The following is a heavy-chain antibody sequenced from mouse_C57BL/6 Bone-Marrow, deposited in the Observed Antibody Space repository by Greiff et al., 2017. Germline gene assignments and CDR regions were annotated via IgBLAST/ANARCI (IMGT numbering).Heavy chain of an antibody. CDR3: ARKLRAY. Sequence: QVQLQQSGAELARPGAPVKLSCKASGYTFTSYGISWVKQRTGQGLEWIGEIYPRSGNTYYNEKFKGKATLTADKSSSTAYMELRSLTSEDSAVYFCARKLRAYWGQGTLVTVSA. CDR2: IYPRSGNT. CDR1: GYTFTSYG. J-gene: IGHJ3*01. V-gene: IGHV1-81*01. D-gene: IGHD1-1*01.